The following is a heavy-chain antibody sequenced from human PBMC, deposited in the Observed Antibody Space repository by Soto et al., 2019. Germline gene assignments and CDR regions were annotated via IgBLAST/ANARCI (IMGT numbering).Heavy chain of an antibody. CDR2: IYPGDSDT. Sequence: EVQLVQSGAEVKKPGESLKISCKGSGYSFTSYWIGWVRQMPGKGLEWMGIIYPGDSDTRYSPSFQGQVTISADKSISTAYLQWSSLKASDTAMYYCARRGSGITGSLPGVKKFTWFDPWGQGTLVTVSS. J-gene: IGHJ5*02. V-gene: IGHV5-51*03. CDR3: ARRGSGITGSLPGVKKFTWFDP. CDR1: GYSFTSYW. D-gene: IGHD1-20*01.